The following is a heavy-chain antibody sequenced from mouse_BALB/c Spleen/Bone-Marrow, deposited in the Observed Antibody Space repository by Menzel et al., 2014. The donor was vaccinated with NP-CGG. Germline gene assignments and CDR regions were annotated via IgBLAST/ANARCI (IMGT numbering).Heavy chain of an antibody. CDR1: GFNIKDTY. CDR3: ARREYYAMDY. J-gene: IGHJ4*01. V-gene: IGHV14-3*02. Sequence: EVQLQQSGAELVKPGASVKLSCAASGFNIKDTYMHWVKQRPEQGLEWIGRIDPANGNTKYDPKFQGKATITADTSSNPPYLQLSSLTSEDTAVYYCARREYYAMDYWGQGTSVTVSS. CDR2: IDPANGNT.